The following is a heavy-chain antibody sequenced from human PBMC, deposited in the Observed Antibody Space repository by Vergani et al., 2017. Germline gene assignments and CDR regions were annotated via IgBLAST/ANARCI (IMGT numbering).Heavy chain of an antibody. V-gene: IGHV5-10-1*03. CDR3: ARHQTAAGPQGDKNWYFDL. D-gene: IGHD6-13*01. Sequence: EVPLVQSGAEVKTPGESLRISCKGSGYSFTSYWISWVRQMPGKGLEWMGRIDPSDSYTNYSPSFLGHVTISADKSISTAYLQWSSLKASDTAMYYCARHQTAAGPQGDKNWYFDLWGRGTLVTVSS. CDR2: IDPSDSYT. CDR1: GYSFTSYW. J-gene: IGHJ2*01.